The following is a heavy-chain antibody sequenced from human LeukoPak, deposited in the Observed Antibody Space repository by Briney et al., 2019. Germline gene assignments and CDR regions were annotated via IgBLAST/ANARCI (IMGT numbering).Heavy chain of an antibody. CDR1: GGTFSSYA. CDR2: INPNSGGT. J-gene: IGHJ5*02. V-gene: IGHV1-2*06. D-gene: IGHD2-15*01. Sequence: ASVKVSCKASGGTFSSYAITWVRQAPGQGLEWMGRINPNSGGTNYAQKFQGRVTMTRDTSISTAYMELSRLRSDDTAVYYCARGYCSGGSCYSVENWFDPWGQGTLVTVSS. CDR3: ARGYCSGGSCYSVENWFDP.